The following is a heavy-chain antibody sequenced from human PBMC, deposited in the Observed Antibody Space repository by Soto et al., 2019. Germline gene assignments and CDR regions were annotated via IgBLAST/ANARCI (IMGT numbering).Heavy chain of an antibody. D-gene: IGHD2-15*01. V-gene: IGHV4-34*01. CDR1: GGSFSGYY. CDR2: INHSGST. Sequence: SETLSLTCAVYGGSFSGYYWSWIRQPPGKGLEWIGEINHSGSTNYNPSLKSRVTISVDTSKNQFSLKLSSVTAADAAVYYCARATRYCSGGSCYSGPYYYYYMDVWGKGTTVTVSS. J-gene: IGHJ6*03. CDR3: ARATRYCSGGSCYSGPYYYYYMDV.